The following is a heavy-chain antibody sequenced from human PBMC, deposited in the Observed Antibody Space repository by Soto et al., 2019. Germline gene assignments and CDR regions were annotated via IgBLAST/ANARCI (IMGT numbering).Heavy chain of an antibody. Sequence: QVQLVQSGAEVKKPGSSVKVSCKASGGTFSSYAISWVRQAPGQGLEWMGGIIPNSGATDYAHKFQGRVTMTRDTSISTAYMELSSLTSDDTAVYYCARVGAGDGGWFDPWGQGTLVTVSS. J-gene: IGHJ5*02. CDR1: GGTFSSYA. V-gene: IGHV1-69*06. CDR3: ARVGAGDGGWFDP. CDR2: IIPNSGAT. D-gene: IGHD3-16*01.